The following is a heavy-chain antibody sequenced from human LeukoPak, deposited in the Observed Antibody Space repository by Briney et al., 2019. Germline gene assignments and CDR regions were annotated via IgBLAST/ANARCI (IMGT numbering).Heavy chain of an antibody. CDR1: GFTFNNYG. CDR2: IADGGETT. V-gene: IGHV3-23*01. D-gene: IGHD3-22*01. Sequence: GGSLRLSCAVSGFTFNNYGMSWVRQAPGMGLEWVSAIADGGETTYYADSVKGRFAISRDYSKNTPYLQMNSVRAEDTAVYYCARKAARTSGYDYWGQGILVTVSS. CDR3: ARKAARTSGYDY. J-gene: IGHJ4*02.